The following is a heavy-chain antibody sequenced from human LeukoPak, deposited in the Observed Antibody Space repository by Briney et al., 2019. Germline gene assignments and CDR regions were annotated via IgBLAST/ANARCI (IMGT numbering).Heavy chain of an antibody. V-gene: IGHV3-11*01. CDR1: GFTFSDYY. CDR2: ISSSGSTI. Sequence: GGSLRLSCAASGFTFSDYYMSWIRQAPGKGLEWVSYISSSGSTIYYADSVKGRFTISRDNDKNSLYLQMNSLRAEDTAVYYCARERRYDFWSGFELGRYYYYMDVWGKGTTVTVSS. J-gene: IGHJ6*03. CDR3: ARERRYDFWSGFELGRYYYYMDV. D-gene: IGHD3-3*01.